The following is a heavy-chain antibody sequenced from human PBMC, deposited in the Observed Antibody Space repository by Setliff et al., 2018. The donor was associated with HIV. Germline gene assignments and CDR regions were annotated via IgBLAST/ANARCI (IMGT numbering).Heavy chain of an antibody. CDR2: IYYSGST. D-gene: IGHD3-16*01. V-gene: IGHV4-31*03. J-gene: IGHJ3*02. CDR3: ARWGEPAQRGFDI. CDR1: GGSISSGAYY. Sequence: SETLSLTCTVSGGSISSGAYYWTWIRQHPGKGLEWIGYIYYSGSTYYNPSLKSRVNISVDTSKNQFSLKLSSVTAADTAVYYCARWGEPAQRGFDIWGQGTMVTVSS.